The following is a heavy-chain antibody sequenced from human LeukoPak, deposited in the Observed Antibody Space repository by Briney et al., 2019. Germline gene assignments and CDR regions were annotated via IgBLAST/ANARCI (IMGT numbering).Heavy chain of an antibody. J-gene: IGHJ4*02. V-gene: IGHV4-59*01. CDR3: ARGFRYYYDNNQGFDY. D-gene: IGHD3-22*01. Sequence: ASETLSLTCTVSGGSISSYYWSWIRQPPGKGLEWIGYIYYSGSTNYNPSLKSRVTISVDTSKNQFSLKLSSVTAADTAVYYCARGFRYYYDNNQGFDYWGQGTLVTVSS. CDR2: IYYSGST. CDR1: GGSISSYY.